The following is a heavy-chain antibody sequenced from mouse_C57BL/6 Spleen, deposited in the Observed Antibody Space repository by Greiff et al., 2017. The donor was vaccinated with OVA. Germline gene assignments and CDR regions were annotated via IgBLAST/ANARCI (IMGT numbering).Heavy chain of an antibody. CDR2: IYPGSGST. Sequence: QVQLQQSGAELVKPGSSVKMSCKASGYTFTSYWITWVKQRPGQGLEWIGDIYPGSGSTNYNEKFKSKATLTVDTSSSTAYMQLSSLTSEDSAVYYCAREGDQAWFAYWGQGTLVTVSA. J-gene: IGHJ3*01. CDR1: GYTFTSYW. D-gene: IGHD3-2*02. V-gene: IGHV1-55*01. CDR3: AREGDQAWFAY.